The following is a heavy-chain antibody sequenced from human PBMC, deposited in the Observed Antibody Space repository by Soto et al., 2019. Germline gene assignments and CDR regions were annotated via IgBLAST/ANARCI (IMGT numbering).Heavy chain of an antibody. V-gene: IGHV1-69*13. CDR1: GGSFSTNE. D-gene: IGHD3-10*01. CDR2: IFPNVGTA. J-gene: IGHJ5*02. CDR3: ARGGKQNNYYGSGTPGGDWFDP. Sequence: SSVKVSCKAYGGSFSTNEIDWVRQAPGQGLEWMGRIFPNVGTADYAQKFEGRLSIIADESTSTVFMELSSVTAADTAVYYCARGGKQNNYYGSGTPGGDWFDPWGQGTLVTVSS.